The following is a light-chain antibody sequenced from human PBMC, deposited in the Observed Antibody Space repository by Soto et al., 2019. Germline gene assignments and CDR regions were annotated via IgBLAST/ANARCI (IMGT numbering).Light chain of an antibody. V-gene: IGLV2-11*01. CDR3: CSSYGGSYNYV. Sequence: QSALTQPRSVSGSPGQSVTISCTGTNSDVGGYNYVSWYQHHPDKAPKVMIYDVNKRPSGVPGRFSGSKSGNTASLTISGLQAEDEADYYCCSSYGGSYNYVFGTGTKVTVL. CDR1: NSDVGGYNY. J-gene: IGLJ1*01. CDR2: DVN.